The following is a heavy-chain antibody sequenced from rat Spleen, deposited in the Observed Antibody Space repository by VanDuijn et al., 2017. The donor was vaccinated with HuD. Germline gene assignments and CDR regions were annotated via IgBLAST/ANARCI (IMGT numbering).Heavy chain of an antibody. CDR3: ARHHYDGYYHGPVLGVMDA. J-gene: IGHJ4*01. CDR1: GFTFSDYG. CDR2: ISSGGGGI. D-gene: IGHD1-12*03. Sequence: EVQLVESGGGLVQPGRSMRLSCAASGFTFSDYGMAWILQAPTKGLEWVASISSGGGGIYYLDSVKGRFTISRDNAKSTLYLQMDSLRSEDTASYYCARHHYDGYYHGPVLGVMDAWGQGDSVTVSS. V-gene: IGHV5-25*01.